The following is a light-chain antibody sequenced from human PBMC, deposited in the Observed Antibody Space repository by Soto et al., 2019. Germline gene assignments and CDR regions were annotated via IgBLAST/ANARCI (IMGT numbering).Light chain of an antibody. Sequence: EIVLTQSPGTLSLSPGERTTLSCRASQSISSTYCAWYQQKPGQAPRLLIYGAYSRATGMPDRFSGSGSGTNITLTIIRLEPADFTVYYCQQYGNSPQTFGQGNRVEIK. CDR1: QSISSTY. J-gene: IGKJ1*01. CDR2: GAY. V-gene: IGKV3-20*01. CDR3: QQYGNSPQT.